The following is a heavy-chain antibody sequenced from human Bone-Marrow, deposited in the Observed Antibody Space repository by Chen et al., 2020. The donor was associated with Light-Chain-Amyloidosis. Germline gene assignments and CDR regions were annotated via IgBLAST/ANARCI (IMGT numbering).Heavy chain of an antibody. J-gene: IGHJ5*02. V-gene: IGHV3-48*02. CDR1: GLTFSSYS. CDR3: ARGLIAAAGTKPLNWFDP. D-gene: IGHD6-13*01. Sequence: EVQLVESGGGLVKPGGCLRLSCAAAGLTFSSYSMNWVRQAPGKGLEWVSYISSSSSTIYYADSVKGRFTISRDNAKNSLYLQMNSLRDEDTAVYYCARGLIAAAGTKPLNWFDPWGQGTLVTVSS. CDR2: ISSSSSTI.